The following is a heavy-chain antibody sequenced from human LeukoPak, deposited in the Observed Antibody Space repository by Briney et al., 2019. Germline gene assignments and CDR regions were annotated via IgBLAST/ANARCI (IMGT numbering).Heavy chain of an antibody. V-gene: IGHV1-46*01. J-gene: IGHJ4*02. CDR3: ARITGAAAGGDY. CDR1: GYTFTGYY. D-gene: IGHD6-13*01. CDR2: INPSGGST. Sequence: ASVKVSCKASGYTFTGYYMHWVRQAPGQGLEWMGIINPSGGSTSYAQKFQGRVTMTRDMSTSTVYMELSSLRSEDTAVYYCARITGAAAGGDYWGQGTLVTVSS.